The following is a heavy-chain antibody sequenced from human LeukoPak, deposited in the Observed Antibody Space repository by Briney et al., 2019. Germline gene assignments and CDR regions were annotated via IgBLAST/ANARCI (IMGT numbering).Heavy chain of an antibody. J-gene: IGHJ4*02. D-gene: IGHD6-19*01. CDR3: ARHYSSGWYSYFDY. CDR1: GFTFSSYW. V-gene: IGHV3-7*01. CDR2: IKQDGSEK. Sequence: GGSLRLSCAASGFTFSSYWMSWVRQAPGKGLEWVANIKQDGSEKYYVDSVKGRFTISRDNAKSSLYLQMNSLRAEDTAVYYCARHYSSGWYSYFDYWGQGTLVTVSS.